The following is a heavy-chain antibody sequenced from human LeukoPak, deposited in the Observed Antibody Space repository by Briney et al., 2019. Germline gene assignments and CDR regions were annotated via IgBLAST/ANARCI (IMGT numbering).Heavy chain of an antibody. CDR3: ARGQYSSSWYVGGDWFDP. CDR1: GYTLTELS. CDR2: FDPEDGET. Sequence: ASVKVSCKVSGYTLTELSMHWVRQAPGKGLEWMGGFDPEDGETIYAQKFQGRVTMTEDTSTDTAYMELSSLRSEDTAVYYCARGQYSSSWYVGGDWFDPWGQGTLVTVSS. D-gene: IGHD6-13*01. J-gene: IGHJ5*02. V-gene: IGHV1-24*01.